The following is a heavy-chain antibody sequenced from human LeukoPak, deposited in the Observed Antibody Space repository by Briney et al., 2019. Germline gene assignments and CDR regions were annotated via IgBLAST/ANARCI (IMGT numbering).Heavy chain of an antibody. CDR2: INWDGSST. J-gene: IGHJ4*02. D-gene: IGHD5-18*01. CDR1: GFTFDDNG. CDR3: ARVRGNNYGFLDY. V-gene: IGHV3-20*04. Sequence: GGSLRLSCAASGFTFDDNGMSWVRQDPGKGLEWVSDINWDGSSTGYADSVKGRFTISRDNAKNSLYLQMSSLRAEDTALYYCARVRGNNYGFLDYWGQGTLVTVSS.